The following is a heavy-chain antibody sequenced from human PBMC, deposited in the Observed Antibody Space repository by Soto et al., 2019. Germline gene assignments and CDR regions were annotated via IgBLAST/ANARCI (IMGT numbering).Heavy chain of an antibody. CDR1: GFTFSSYS. D-gene: IGHD2-2*01. CDR3: ARDYCSSTSCYEFDL. Sequence: HPGGSLRLSCAASGFTFSSYSMNWVRQAPGKGLEWVSYISSSSSTIYYADSVKGRFTISRDNAKNSLYLQMNSLRAEDTAVYYCARDYCSSTSCYEFDLWGRGTLVTVSS. CDR2: ISSSSSTI. V-gene: IGHV3-48*01. J-gene: IGHJ2*01.